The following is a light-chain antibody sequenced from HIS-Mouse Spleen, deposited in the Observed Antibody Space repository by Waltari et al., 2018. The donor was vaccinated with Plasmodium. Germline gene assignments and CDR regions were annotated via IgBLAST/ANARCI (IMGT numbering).Light chain of an antibody. Sequence: QSALTQPASVSGSPGQSITISCTGTSSDVGSYNLVSWYQQHPGKAPKPMMYEGSKRPSGVFNRFSGSKSGNTASLPISGLQAEDEADYYCCSYAGSSTYVFGTGTKVTVL. CDR2: EGS. J-gene: IGLJ1*01. CDR3: CSYAGSSTYV. V-gene: IGLV2-23*01. CDR1: SSDVGSYNL.